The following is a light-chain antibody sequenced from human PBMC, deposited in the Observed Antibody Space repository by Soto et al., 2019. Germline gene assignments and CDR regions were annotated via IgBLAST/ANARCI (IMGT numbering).Light chain of an antibody. V-gene: IGLV1-40*01. CDR2: GNN. CDR3: PSYDNSLTGLHV. Sequence: QAVVTQPPSVSGAPGQRVTISCTGSSSNIGAGYDVHWYQHLPGTAPKLLIYGNNYRPSGVPDRFSGSKSGTSASLAITGLQADDEADYYCPSYDNSLTGLHVFGTGTKLTVL. J-gene: IGLJ1*01. CDR1: SSNIGAGYD.